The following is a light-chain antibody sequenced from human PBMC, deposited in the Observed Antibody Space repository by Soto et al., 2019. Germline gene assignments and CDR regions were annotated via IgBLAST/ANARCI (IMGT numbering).Light chain of an antibody. Sequence: DIQMTQSPSTLSASVGDRVTITCRASQSISSWLAWYQQKPGKAPQLLIYDASSLESGVPSRFSGSGSGTEFTLTISSLQPDDFANYYGQQYNSYSLWFGQGTKVEIK. V-gene: IGKV1-5*01. CDR2: DAS. CDR1: QSISSW. CDR3: QQYNSYSLW. J-gene: IGKJ1*01.